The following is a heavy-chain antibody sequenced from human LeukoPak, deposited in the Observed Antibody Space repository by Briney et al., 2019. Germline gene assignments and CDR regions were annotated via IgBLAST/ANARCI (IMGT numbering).Heavy chain of an antibody. CDR1: GGSISSYY. CDR2: IYTSGST. J-gene: IGHJ6*04. Sequence: PSETLSLTCTVSGGSISSYYWSWIRQPPGKGLEWIGYIYTSGSTNYSPSLKSRVTISVDTSKNQFSLKLSSVTAADTAVYYCARQSISWKPVDVWGKGTTVTVSS. CDR3: ARQSISWKPVDV. D-gene: IGHD3-3*02. V-gene: IGHV4-4*09.